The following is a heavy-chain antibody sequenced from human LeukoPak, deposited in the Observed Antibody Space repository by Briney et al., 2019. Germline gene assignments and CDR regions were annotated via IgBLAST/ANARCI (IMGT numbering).Heavy chain of an antibody. CDR1: GYTFTYHY. CDR2: INPNSGVT. V-gene: IGHV1-2*02. J-gene: IGHJ4*02. Sequence: ASVKVSCKASGYTFTYHYMHWARQAPGQGLEWMGWINPNSGVTNYAQNLQGRVTMTRDTSTSTVYMELSSLRSEDTAVYYCARDRGGRLTPGTADYWGQGTLVTVSS. CDR3: ARDRGGRLTPGTADY. D-gene: IGHD4-23*01.